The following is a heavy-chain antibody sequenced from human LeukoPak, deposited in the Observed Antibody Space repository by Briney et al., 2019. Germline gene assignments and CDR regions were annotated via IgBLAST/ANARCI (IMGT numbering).Heavy chain of an antibody. CDR3: ARDSGSASWAYS. D-gene: IGHD2-15*01. Sequence: GGSLRLSCAASGFTFSSYWMSWVRQAPGKGLEWVCVVHRDGSIEYADSVKGRFTISRDIAENTLSLQMNSLRVEDTAVYYCARDSGSASWAYSWGQGTLVTVSS. CDR2: VHRDGSI. V-gene: IGHV3-66*02. CDR1: GFTFSSYW. J-gene: IGHJ4*02.